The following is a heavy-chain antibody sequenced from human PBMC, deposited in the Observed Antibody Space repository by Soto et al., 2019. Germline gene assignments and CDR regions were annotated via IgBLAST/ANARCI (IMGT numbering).Heavy chain of an antibody. CDR2: ISGSGGST. CDR3: AKGLAAAGTGLVDY. V-gene: IGHV3-23*01. D-gene: IGHD6-13*01. Sequence: GGSLRLSCAASGFTFSSYAMSWVRQTPGKGLEWVSAISGSGGSTYYADSVKGRFTISRDNSKNTLYLQMNSLRAEDTAVYYCAKGLAAAGTGLVDYWGQGTLVTVSS. J-gene: IGHJ4*02. CDR1: GFTFSSYA.